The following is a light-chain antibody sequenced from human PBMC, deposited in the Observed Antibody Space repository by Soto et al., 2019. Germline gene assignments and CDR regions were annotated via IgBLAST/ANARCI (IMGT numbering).Light chain of an antibody. V-gene: IGLV2-14*01. J-gene: IGLJ2*01. CDR2: EFR. CDR1: SRDIGAYNL. CDR3: SAYTSRSTLV. Sequence: QSVLTQPASVSGSPGQSITISCSGTSRDIGAYNLVSWYQQPPGKAPKLLIYEFRNRPSGISYRFSGSKSGTTASLTISSLLPEDEADYYCSAYTSRSTLVFGGGTKVTVL.